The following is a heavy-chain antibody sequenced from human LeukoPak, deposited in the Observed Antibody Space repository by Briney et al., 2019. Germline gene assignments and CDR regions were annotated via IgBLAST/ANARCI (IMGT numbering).Heavy chain of an antibody. CDR2: ISGGGNTM. V-gene: IGHV3-48*03. Sequence: GGSLRLSCAASGFTFSSYEMNWVRQAPGKGLEWVSYISGGGNTMYYADSVKGRFTISRDNAKNSLYLQMNSLRAEDTAVYYCARSDYWGQGTLVTVSA. CDR1: GFTFSSYE. CDR3: ARSDY. J-gene: IGHJ4*02.